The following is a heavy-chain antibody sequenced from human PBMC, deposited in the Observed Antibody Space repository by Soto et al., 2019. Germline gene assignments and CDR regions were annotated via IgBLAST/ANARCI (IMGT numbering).Heavy chain of an antibody. J-gene: IGHJ5*02. V-gene: IGHV3-15*07. Sequence: SVSNAWMNWVRQAPGKGLEWVGRIKSKTDGGTTDYAAPVKGRFTISRDDSKNTLYLQINSLKIEDTALYYCTTDPTGGCCAPWGKETLFPVS. CDR1: SVSNAW. D-gene: IGHD2-15*01. CDR3: TTDPTGGCCAP. CDR2: IKSKTDGGTT.